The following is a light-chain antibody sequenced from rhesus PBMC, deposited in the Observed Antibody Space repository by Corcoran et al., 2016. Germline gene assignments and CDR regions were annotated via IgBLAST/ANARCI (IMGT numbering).Light chain of an antibody. J-gene: IGKJ1*01. CDR3: PQGRNLWT. CDR1: QSVGSY. CDR2: GAS. Sequence: ETVVTQSPATLSLSPGESATLSCRASQSVGSYVAWYQQKPGQAPRLLINGASSRTTGIPDRFSGSGSGTEFTLPIRSLEPGDVGLYYYPQGRNLWTFGQGTKVEI. V-gene: IGKV3-24*04.